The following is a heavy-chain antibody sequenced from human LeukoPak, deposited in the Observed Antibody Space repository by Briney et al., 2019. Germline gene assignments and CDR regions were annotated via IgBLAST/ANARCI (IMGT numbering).Heavy chain of an antibody. V-gene: IGHV4-39*01. CDR2: IYYSGST. J-gene: IGHJ3*02. Sequence: PSETLSLTCTVSGGSISSSRYDWGWTRQPPRKGREWIGSIYYSGSTYYNPSLKRRATISVDTSKNQFSLKLTSVTAADTAVYYCARQAPYDFAEAFDIWGQGTMVTVSS. D-gene: IGHD3-3*01. CDR3: ARQAPYDFAEAFDI. CDR1: GGSISSSRYD.